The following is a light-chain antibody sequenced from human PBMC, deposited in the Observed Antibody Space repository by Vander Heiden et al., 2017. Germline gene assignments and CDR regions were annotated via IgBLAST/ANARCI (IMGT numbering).Light chain of an antibody. CDR1: SSNIRAGYD. Sequence: QSVLPQPPSVSGAPGHRATISCTGGSSNIRAGYDVLWYQHLPGTAPKLLIYCNTNRPSGVPDRCSGAKSGTSAALAITGLQAEDEADYYCQSHDSSLSGSRVFGGGTKLTVL. CDR3: QSHDSSLSGSRV. CDR2: CNT. V-gene: IGLV1-40*01. J-gene: IGLJ2*01.